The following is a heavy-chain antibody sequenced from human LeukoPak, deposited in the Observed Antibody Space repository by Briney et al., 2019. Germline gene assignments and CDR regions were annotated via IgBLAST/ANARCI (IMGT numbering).Heavy chain of an antibody. V-gene: IGHV3-20*04. Sequence: PGGSLRLSCAASGFTFDDYGMSWVRQAPGKGLEWVSGINWNGGSTGYADSVKGRFTISRGNAKNSLYLQMNSLRAEDTALYYCARYSSGWYYYYYMDVWGKGTTVTVSS. J-gene: IGHJ6*03. CDR2: INWNGGST. D-gene: IGHD6-19*01. CDR3: ARYSSGWYYYYYMDV. CDR1: GFTFDDYG.